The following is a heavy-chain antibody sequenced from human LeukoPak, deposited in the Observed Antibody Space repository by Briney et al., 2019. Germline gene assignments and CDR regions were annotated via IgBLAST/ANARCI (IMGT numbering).Heavy chain of an antibody. J-gene: IGHJ1*01. CDR3: ASRRGSSWYKYFQH. Sequence: GGSLRLSCAASGFTFSSYAMHWVRQAPGKGLEWVAVISYDGSNKYYADSVKGRFTISRDNSKNTLYLQMNSLRAEDTAVYYCASRRGSSWYKYFQHWGQGTLVTVSS. CDR1: GFTFSSYA. D-gene: IGHD6-13*01. V-gene: IGHV3-30*04. CDR2: ISYDGSNK.